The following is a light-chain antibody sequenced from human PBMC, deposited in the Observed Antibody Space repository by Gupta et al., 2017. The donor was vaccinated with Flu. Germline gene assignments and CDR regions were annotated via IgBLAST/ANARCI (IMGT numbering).Light chain of an antibody. Sequence: IVMTQSPLSLPVTPGEPASIFCRSSQSLLHSNGDDYLVWYLQRPGQSPQLLIYLGSNRASGVPDRFSGSGSGTDFTLKISRVEAEDVGVYYCMQALQTPWTFGQGTKV. CDR2: LGS. J-gene: IGKJ1*01. CDR1: QSLLHSNGDDY. V-gene: IGKV2-28*01. CDR3: MQALQTPWT.